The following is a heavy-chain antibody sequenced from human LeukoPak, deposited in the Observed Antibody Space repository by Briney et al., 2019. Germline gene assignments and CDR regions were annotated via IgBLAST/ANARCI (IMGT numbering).Heavy chain of an antibody. Sequence: GGSLRLSCAASGFTFSGYIIHWVRQAPGKGLEWVSSISSRSKYIYYADSVKGRFTIARDNAENSVYLQMNSLRAEDTAVYYCAELGITMIGGVWGKGTTVTISS. CDR2: ISSRSKYI. CDR3: AELGITMIGGV. V-gene: IGHV3-21*01. D-gene: IGHD3-10*02. CDR1: GFTFSGYI. J-gene: IGHJ6*04.